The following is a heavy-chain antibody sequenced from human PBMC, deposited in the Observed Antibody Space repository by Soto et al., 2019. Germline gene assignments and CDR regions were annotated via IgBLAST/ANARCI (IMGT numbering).Heavy chain of an antibody. CDR1: GFTFSTYS. J-gene: IGHJ4*02. Sequence: EVQLLESGGELVQPGGSLRLSCAASGFTFSTYSMNWVRQAPGKGLEWVSAISSSSNHIYYADSVKGRFTISRDNAKNSLYLQVNSLRAEDTAVYFCARYVDIYYFDYWGQGTLVTVSS. D-gene: IGHD3-16*01. V-gene: IGHV3-21*02. CDR2: ISSSSNHI. CDR3: ARYVDIYYFDY.